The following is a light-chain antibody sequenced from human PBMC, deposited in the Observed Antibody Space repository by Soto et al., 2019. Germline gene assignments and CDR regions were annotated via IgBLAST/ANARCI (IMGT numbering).Light chain of an antibody. Sequence: QSVLTQPASVSASPGQSITISCTGTSSDVGGYNYVSWYQQYPGKAPKVIIYEINNRPSGVSDRFSGSKSGNTASPTISGLQAEDEADYYCCSYTRSTTVVFGGGTKVTVL. CDR1: SSDVGGYNY. J-gene: IGLJ2*01. CDR2: EIN. V-gene: IGLV2-14*01. CDR3: CSYTRSTTVV.